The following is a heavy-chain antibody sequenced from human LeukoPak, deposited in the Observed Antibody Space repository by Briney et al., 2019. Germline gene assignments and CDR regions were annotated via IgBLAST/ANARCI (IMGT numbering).Heavy chain of an antibody. CDR3: AWGGSSSWPAEAYDI. Sequence: GGSLRLSCAASGFTFTTYAIHWVRQVPGKGLEWVAVISYDGGKQFYADSVKGRFTISRDNSRNTLFLQMNSLRVEDTAIYYCAWGGSSSWPAEAYDIWGQGTKVTVSS. V-gene: IGHV3-30*04. J-gene: IGHJ3*02. D-gene: IGHD6-13*01. CDR1: GFTFTTYA. CDR2: ISYDGGKQ.